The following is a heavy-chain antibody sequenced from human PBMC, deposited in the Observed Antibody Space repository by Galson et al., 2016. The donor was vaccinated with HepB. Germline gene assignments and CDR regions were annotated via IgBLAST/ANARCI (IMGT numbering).Heavy chain of an antibody. D-gene: IGHD5-18*01. CDR1: GFTFSGYA. CDR3: AKQRGGAMGNYCFDY. J-gene: IGHJ4*02. V-gene: IGHV3-23*01. Sequence: LRLSCAAFGFTFSGYAMSWVRQAPGKGLQWISLIHNDGETTYYADSVKGRFTVSRDNSKNTLYLQMNSLRAEDTAVYYCAKQRGGAMGNYCFDYWGQGTLVTVSS. CDR2: IHNDGETT.